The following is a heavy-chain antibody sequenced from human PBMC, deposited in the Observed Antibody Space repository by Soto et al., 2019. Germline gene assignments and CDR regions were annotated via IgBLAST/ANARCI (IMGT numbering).Heavy chain of an antibody. Sequence: EVQLVESGGGLVQPGGSLRLSCAASGFTFSSYAMHWVRQAPGKGLEYVSAISSNGGSTYYANSVKGRFTISRDNSKTTLYLQMGSLRAEDMAVYSCAREGTSGWFDPWGQGTLVTVSS. V-gene: IGHV3-64*01. CDR2: ISSNGGST. J-gene: IGHJ5*02. CDR3: AREGTSGWFDP. D-gene: IGHD1-1*01. CDR1: GFTFSSYA.